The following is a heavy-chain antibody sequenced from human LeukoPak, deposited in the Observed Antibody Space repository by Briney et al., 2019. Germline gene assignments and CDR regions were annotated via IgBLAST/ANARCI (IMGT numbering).Heavy chain of an antibody. CDR3: ARTYYDFWSGYLTLFDY. Sequence: GGSLRLSCAASGFTFSSYWMSWVRQAPGKGLEWVANIKQDGSEKYYVDSVKGRFTISRDNAKNSLYLQMNSLRAEDTAVYYCARTYYDFWSGYLTLFDYWGQGTLVTVSS. D-gene: IGHD3-3*01. CDR2: IKQDGSEK. V-gene: IGHV3-7*01. CDR1: GFTFSSYW. J-gene: IGHJ4*02.